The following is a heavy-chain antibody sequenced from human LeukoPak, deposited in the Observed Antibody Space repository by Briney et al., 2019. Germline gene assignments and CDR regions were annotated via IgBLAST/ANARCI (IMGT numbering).Heavy chain of an antibody. D-gene: IGHD3-22*01. J-gene: IGHJ3*02. CDR1: GFTYSHNG. CDR3: AKEYYYDMGPNAFDI. Sequence: GGSLRLSCVASGFTYSHNGMHWVRQAPGKGLEWVAFIQYDGNTIFYADSVKGRFTISRDNSKNTLYLQMNSLRAEDTAVYHCAKEYYYDMGPNAFDIWGQGTMVTVSS. V-gene: IGHV3-30*02. CDR2: IQYDGNTI.